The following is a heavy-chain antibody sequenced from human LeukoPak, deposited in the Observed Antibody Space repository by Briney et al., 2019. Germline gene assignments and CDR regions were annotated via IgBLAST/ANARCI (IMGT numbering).Heavy chain of an antibody. V-gene: IGHV1-18*01. CDR1: GGTFSSYA. J-gene: IGHJ3*02. D-gene: IGHD2/OR15-2a*01. CDR2: ISAYNGDT. CDR3: ARGKIGDAFDI. Sequence: ASVTVSCKASGGTFSSYAISWVRQAPGQGLEWMGWISAYNGDTNYAQKVQGRVTLTTDTSTSTAYMDLKSLRSDDTALYYCARGKIGDAFDIWGQGTMVTVSS.